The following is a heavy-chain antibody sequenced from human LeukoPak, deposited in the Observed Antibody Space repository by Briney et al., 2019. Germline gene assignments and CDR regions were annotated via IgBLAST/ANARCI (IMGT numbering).Heavy chain of an antibody. CDR3: ARGSSGWYFGAFDI. D-gene: IGHD6-19*01. CDR2: ISYDGSNK. J-gene: IGHJ3*02. CDR1: GFTFSSYG. V-gene: IGHV3-30*03. Sequence: GGSLRLSCAASGFTFSSYGMHWVRQAPGKGLEWVAVISYDGSNKYYADSVKGRFTISRDNAKNSLYLQMNSLRAEDTAVYYCARGSSGWYFGAFDIWGQGTMVTVSS.